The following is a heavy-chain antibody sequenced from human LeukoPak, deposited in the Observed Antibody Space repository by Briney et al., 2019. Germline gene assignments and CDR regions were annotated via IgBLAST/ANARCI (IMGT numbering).Heavy chain of an antibody. V-gene: IGHV1-8*01. CDR2: MNPNSGNT. Sequence: ASVKVSCKASGYTFTSYDINWVRQATGQGLEWMGWMNPNSGNTGYAQKFQGRATMTRNTSISTAYMELSSLRSEDTAVYYCARAEVVPAYYYYMDVWGKGTTVTVSS. D-gene: IGHD2-2*01. CDR3: ARAEVVPAYYYYMDV. J-gene: IGHJ6*03. CDR1: GYTFTSYD.